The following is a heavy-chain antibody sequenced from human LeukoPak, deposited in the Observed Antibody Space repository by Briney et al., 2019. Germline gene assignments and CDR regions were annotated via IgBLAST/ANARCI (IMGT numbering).Heavy chain of an antibody. CDR1: GFTFSSYW. Sequence: GGSLRLSCAASGFTFSSYWMHWVRQAPGKGLVWVSRINSDGSSTEYADSVKGRFTISRDNAKNSLYLQMNSLRAEDTAVYYCARDPYSSGWWDYWGQGTLVTVSS. V-gene: IGHV3-74*01. D-gene: IGHD6-19*01. J-gene: IGHJ4*02. CDR3: ARDPYSSGWWDY. CDR2: INSDGSST.